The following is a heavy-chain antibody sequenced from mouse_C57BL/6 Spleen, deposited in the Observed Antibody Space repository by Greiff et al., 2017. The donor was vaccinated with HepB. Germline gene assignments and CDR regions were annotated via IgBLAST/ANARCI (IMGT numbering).Heavy chain of an antibody. CDR1: GYSITSGYY. J-gene: IGHJ4*01. V-gene: IGHV3-6*01. D-gene: IGHD4-1*01. CDR2: ISYDGSN. CDR3: ARLGVDYAMDY. Sequence: EVQVVESGPGLVKPSQSLSLTCSVTGYSITSGYYWNWIRQFPGNKLEWMGYISYDGSNNYNPSLKNRISITRDTSKNQFFLKLNSVTTEDTATYYCARLGVDYAMDYWGQGTSVTVSS.